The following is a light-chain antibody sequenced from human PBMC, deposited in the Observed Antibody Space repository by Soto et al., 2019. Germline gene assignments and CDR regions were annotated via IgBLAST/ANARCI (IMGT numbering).Light chain of an antibody. CDR1: QDISNS. V-gene: IGKV1-33*01. CDR2: DAA. J-gene: IGKJ2*01. CDR3: LQHDNVPT. Sequence: DIQMTQSPSSLSASVGDRVTITCQASQDISNSLSWYQQKPGKAPKLLITDAATLEAGVPSRFSGSGSGTDFTFTISSLQPEDIATYFCLQHDNVPTVGGGTKLEVK.